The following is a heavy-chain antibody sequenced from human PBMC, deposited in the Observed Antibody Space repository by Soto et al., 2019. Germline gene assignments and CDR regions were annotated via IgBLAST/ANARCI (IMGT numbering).Heavy chain of an antibody. Sequence: QVQVVQSGAEVKKPGSSVKVSCKVSGGTFSSDAISWVRQAPGQGLEWMGGIIPIFGKPNYAERFQGRVTIIADESKSTGYMELSSLTSDDTAVYYCARAPPIESRHHGTDVWGQGTTVVVS. V-gene: IGHV1-69*01. D-gene: IGHD1-26*01. CDR2: IIPIFGKP. J-gene: IGHJ6*02. CDR3: ARAPPIESRHHGTDV. CDR1: GGTFSSDA.